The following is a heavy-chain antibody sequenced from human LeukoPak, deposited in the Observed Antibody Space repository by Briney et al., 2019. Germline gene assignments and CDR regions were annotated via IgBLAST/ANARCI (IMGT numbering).Heavy chain of an antibody. V-gene: IGHV3-23*01. Sequence: PGGSLRLSCAASGFTFSNYAMNWVRQAPGKGLEWVSTIIGSSGSTFYADSVKGRFTISKDTSKNTLYLHMSSLRADDTAVCYCAKGGYDYVEVAFFNYWGQGTLVTVSS. D-gene: IGHD5-12*01. J-gene: IGHJ4*02. CDR2: IIGSSGST. CDR3: AKGGYDYVEVAFFNY. CDR1: GFTFSNYA.